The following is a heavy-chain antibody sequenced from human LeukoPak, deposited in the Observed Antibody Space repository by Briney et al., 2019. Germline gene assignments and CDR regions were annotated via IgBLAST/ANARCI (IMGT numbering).Heavy chain of an antibody. Sequence: GGSLRLSCAASGFTFSSYWMSWVRQAPGKGLEWVANIKQDGSEKYYVDSVKGRFTISRDNAKNSLYLQMNSLRAEDTAVYYCARNVYVDTAMGGEGYWGQGTLVTVSS. CDR1: GFTFSSYW. CDR2: IKQDGSEK. V-gene: IGHV3-7*01. D-gene: IGHD5-18*01. CDR3: ARNVYVDTAMGGEGY. J-gene: IGHJ4*02.